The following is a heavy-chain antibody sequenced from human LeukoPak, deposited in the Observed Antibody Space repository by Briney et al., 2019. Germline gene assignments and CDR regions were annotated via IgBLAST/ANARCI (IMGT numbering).Heavy chain of an antibody. CDR2: IYYSGST. J-gene: IGHJ3*02. Sequence: SETLSLTCTVSGGSISSYYWSWIRQPPGKGLEWIGYIYYSGSTNYNPSLKSRVTISVDTSKNQFSPKLSSVTAADTAVYYCARHWAVGATDAFDIWGQGTMVTVSS. D-gene: IGHD1-26*01. CDR3: ARHWAVGATDAFDI. V-gene: IGHV4-59*08. CDR1: GGSISSYY.